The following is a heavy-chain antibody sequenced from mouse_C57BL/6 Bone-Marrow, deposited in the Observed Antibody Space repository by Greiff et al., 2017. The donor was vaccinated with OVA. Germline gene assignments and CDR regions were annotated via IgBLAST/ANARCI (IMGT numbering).Heavy chain of an antibody. CDR2: INPGSGGT. V-gene: IGHV1-54*01. Sequence: QVQLKESGAELVRPGTSVKVSCKASGYAFTNYLIEWVKQRPGQGLEWIGVINPGSGGTNYNEKFKGKATLTADKSSSTAYMQLSSLTSEDSAVYFCATGSSPYYYAMDYWGQGTSVTVSS. D-gene: IGHD1-1*01. CDR1: GYAFTNYL. J-gene: IGHJ4*01. CDR3: ATGSSPYYYAMDY.